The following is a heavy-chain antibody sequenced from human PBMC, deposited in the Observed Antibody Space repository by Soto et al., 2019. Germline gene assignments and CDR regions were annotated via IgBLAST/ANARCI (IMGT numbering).Heavy chain of an antibody. CDR2: ITPLYRIE. D-gene: IGHD3-10*01. Sequence: VQLVQSGAEVKKPGSSVKVSCKGSGSTFSRYGIAWVRQVPGQGLEWVGGITPLYRIENYAQKFQGRLTITADEYTSTAFMELSSLRSEDTAVYYCATGSRFGQFLFDYWGQGTLVTVSS. CDR3: ATGSRFGQFLFDY. J-gene: IGHJ4*02. CDR1: GSTFSRYG. V-gene: IGHV1-69*12.